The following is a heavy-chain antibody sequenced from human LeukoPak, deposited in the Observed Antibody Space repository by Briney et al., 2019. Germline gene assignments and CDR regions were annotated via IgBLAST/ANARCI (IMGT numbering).Heavy chain of an antibody. Sequence: SETLSLTCTVSGGSISSYYWSWIRQPAGKGLEWIGRIYTSGSTNYNASLKSRVSMSVDTSKNQFSLKLSSVTAADTAVFYCASGFRYCSSTSCSGARGAWFDPWGQGTLVTVSS. CDR1: GGSISSYY. D-gene: IGHD2-2*01. CDR3: ASGFRYCSSTSCSGARGAWFDP. J-gene: IGHJ5*02. CDR2: IYTSGST. V-gene: IGHV4-4*07.